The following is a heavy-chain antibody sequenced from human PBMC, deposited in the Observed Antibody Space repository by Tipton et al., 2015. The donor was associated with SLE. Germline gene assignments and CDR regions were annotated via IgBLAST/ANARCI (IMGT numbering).Heavy chain of an antibody. CDR1: GGSISSGSYY. D-gene: IGHD3-10*01. CDR2: IYYSGST. CDR3: ARAVLVRGGAFDI. J-gene: IGHJ2*01. Sequence: TLSLTCTVSGGSISSGSYYWSWIRQPPGKGLEWIGSIYYSGSTYYNPSLKSRVTISVDTSKNQFSLKLSSVTAADTAVYYCARAVLVRGGAFDIWGRGTLVTVSS. V-gene: IGHV4-39*07.